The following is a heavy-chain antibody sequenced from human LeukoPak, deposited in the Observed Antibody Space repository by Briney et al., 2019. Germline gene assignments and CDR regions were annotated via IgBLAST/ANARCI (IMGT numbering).Heavy chain of an antibody. CDR1: GVSIKNYY. J-gene: IGHJ5*02. CDR2: IYYAGSS. Sequence: SETLSLTCTVSGVSIKNYYWSWIRQPPGKGLEWIANIYYAGSSNYNPSLKSRVSVSIDASKNHLSLKLTSVTAADTAIYFCARQAVIIPTGMEGPWFDPWGQGTLVAVSS. D-gene: IGHD2/OR15-2a*01. CDR3: ARQAVIIPTGMEGPWFDP. V-gene: IGHV4-59*08.